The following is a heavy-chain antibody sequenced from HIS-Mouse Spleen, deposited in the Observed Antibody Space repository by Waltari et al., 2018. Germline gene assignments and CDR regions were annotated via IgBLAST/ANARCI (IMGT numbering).Heavy chain of an antibody. D-gene: IGHD3-3*01. Sequence: QVQLVQSGAEVKKPGASVKVSCKASGYTFTSYGISWVRQAPGQGLEWMGWISAYNGNTNSAQKLQGRVTMTTDTSTSTAYMELRSLRSDDTAVYYCARSESRFLEWLDWFDPWGQGTLVTVSS. CDR2: ISAYNGNT. CDR1: GYTFTSYG. J-gene: IGHJ5*02. CDR3: ARSESRFLEWLDWFDP. V-gene: IGHV1-18*01.